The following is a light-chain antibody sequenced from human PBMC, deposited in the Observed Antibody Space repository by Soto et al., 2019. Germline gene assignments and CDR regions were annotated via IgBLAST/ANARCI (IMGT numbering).Light chain of an antibody. V-gene: IGLV1-44*01. J-gene: IGLJ2*01. CDR1: NSNIGTNT. Sequence: QSVLTQPPSASGTPGQRVTISCSGRNSNIGTNTVAWYQQFPGTAPKLLIYNNSQRPSGVPDRFSGSKSGTSASLAISGLQSEDEAGYYCAAWDDSLNGVLIGGGTKLTVL. CDR3: AAWDDSLNGVL. CDR2: NNS.